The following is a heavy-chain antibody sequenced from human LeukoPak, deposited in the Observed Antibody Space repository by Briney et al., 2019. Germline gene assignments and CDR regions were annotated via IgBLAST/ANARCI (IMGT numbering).Heavy chain of an antibody. J-gene: IGHJ4*02. V-gene: IGHV3-23*01. CDR3: AKDHLGVPAAADY. CDR1: GFTFSSYA. D-gene: IGHD2-2*01. Sequence: GGSLRLSCAASGFTFSSYAMSWVRQAPGKGLEWVSAISGSGGSTYYADSVKGRFTISRDNSKNTLYLQTNGLRAEDTAVYYCAKDHLGVPAAADYWGQGTLVTVSS. CDR2: ISGSGGST.